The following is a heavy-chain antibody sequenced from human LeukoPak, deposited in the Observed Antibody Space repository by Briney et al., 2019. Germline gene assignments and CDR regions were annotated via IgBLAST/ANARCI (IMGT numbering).Heavy chain of an antibody. CDR2: ITNSGRST. J-gene: IGHJ4*02. D-gene: IGHD1-7*01. V-gene: IGHV3-48*03. CDR3: AKEASWNYHFFDS. CDR1: GFRFTTSI. Sequence: PGGSLRHSCEDSGFRFTTSIISRVRQAPGKGLEWVGYITNSGRSTNYADAVKCRFTISRDNAKISVYLERTDPRAEDASVYDCAKEASWNYHFFDSWGQGTLVTVSS.